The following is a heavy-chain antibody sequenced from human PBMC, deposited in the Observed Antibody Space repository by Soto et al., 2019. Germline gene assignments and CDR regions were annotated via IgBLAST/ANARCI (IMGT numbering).Heavy chain of an antibody. Sequence: PGGSLRLSCAASGFTFSSYGMHWVRQAPGKGLEWVAVIWYDGSNKYYADSVKGRFTISRDNSKNTLYLQMNSLRAEDTVVYYCASGVATITGPPFDYWGQGTLVTVSS. D-gene: IGHD5-12*01. CDR2: IWYDGSNK. J-gene: IGHJ4*02. CDR1: GFTFSSYG. CDR3: ASGVATITGPPFDY. V-gene: IGHV3-33*01.